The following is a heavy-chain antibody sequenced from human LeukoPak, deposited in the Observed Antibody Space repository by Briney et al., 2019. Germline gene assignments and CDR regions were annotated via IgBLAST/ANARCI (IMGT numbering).Heavy chain of an antibody. Sequence: SETLSLTCTVSGGSISSGGYYWSWIRQHPGKGLEWIGYIYYSGSTYYNPSLKSRVTISVVTSKNQFSLKLSSVTAADTAVYYCARVPYDTSLPDYWGQGTLVTVSS. CDR1: GGSISSGGYY. CDR2: IYYSGST. V-gene: IGHV4-31*03. CDR3: ARVPYDTSLPDY. J-gene: IGHJ4*02. D-gene: IGHD3-22*01.